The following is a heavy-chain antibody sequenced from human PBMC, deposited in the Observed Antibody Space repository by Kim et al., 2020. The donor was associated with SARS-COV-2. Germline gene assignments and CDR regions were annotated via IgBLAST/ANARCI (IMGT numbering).Heavy chain of an antibody. CDR1: GFTFSNAR. J-gene: IGHJ4*02. Sequence: GGSLRLSCAASGFTFSNARMSWVRQAPGKGLEWVGRIKSKTEGGTTDYAAPVKGRFTISRDDSKNTLYLQMNSLKTEDTAVYYCTTVVYYSENFDYCGQG. CDR2: IKSKTEGGTT. CDR3: TTVVYYSENFDY. D-gene: IGHD2-15*01. V-gene: IGHV3-15*01.